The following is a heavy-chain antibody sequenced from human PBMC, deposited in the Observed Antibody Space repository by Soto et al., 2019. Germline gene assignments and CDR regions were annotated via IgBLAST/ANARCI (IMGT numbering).Heavy chain of an antibody. D-gene: IGHD3-22*01. Sequence: ASVKVSCKASGYTFTSYGISWVRQAPGKGLEWMGGFDREDGETIYAQKFQGRVTMTEDTSTDTAYMELSSLRSEDTAVYYCATAPPYDRTGYAVDYWGQGTLVTVSS. CDR3: ATAPPYDRTGYAVDY. CDR1: GYTFTSYG. CDR2: FDREDGET. J-gene: IGHJ4*02. V-gene: IGHV1-24*01.